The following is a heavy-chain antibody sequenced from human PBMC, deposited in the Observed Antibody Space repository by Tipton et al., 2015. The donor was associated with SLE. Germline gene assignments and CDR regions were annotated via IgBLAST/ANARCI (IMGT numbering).Heavy chain of an antibody. CDR1: NASISSSSHC. V-gene: IGHV4-39*07. J-gene: IGHJ5*02. CDR2: LCYNGRT. CDR3: ARHERRMNDSWFDP. D-gene: IGHD1-14*01. Sequence: VKPSETLSLTCTVSNASISSSSHCWGWIRQPPGKGLEWIATLCYNGRTFYSPSLKSRVTISEDTSKNQFSLQLSSVIAADTAVYYWARHERRMNDSWFDPWGEGTLVTVSS.